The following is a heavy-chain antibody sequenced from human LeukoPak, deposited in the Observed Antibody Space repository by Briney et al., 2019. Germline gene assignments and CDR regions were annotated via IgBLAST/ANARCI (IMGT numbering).Heavy chain of an antibody. CDR2: ISGSGGST. CDR3: ARDHYGGAHDY. D-gene: IGHD3-10*01. J-gene: IGHJ4*02. Sequence: TGGSLRLSCAASGFTFSSYWMHWVRQAPGKGLEWVSAISGSGGSTYYADSVKGRFTISRDNAKNSLYLQMNSLRAEDTALYHCARDHYGGAHDYWGQGTLVTVSS. V-gene: IGHV3-23*01. CDR1: GFTFSSYW.